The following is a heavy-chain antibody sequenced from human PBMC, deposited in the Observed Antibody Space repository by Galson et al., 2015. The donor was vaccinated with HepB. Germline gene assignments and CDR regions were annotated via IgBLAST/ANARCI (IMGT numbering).Heavy chain of an antibody. V-gene: IGHV1-24*01. J-gene: IGHJ4*02. CDR1: GYTLSELS. Sequence: SVKVSCKVSGYTLSELSMHWVRQAPGKGLEWMGGFDPEDGETIYAQKFQGRVTMTEDTSTDTAYMELSSLRSEDSAVYYCATDPTYYYDNTGYYFSDYWGQGTLVTVSS. CDR3: ATDPTYYYDNTGYYFSDY. D-gene: IGHD3-22*01. CDR2: FDPEDGET.